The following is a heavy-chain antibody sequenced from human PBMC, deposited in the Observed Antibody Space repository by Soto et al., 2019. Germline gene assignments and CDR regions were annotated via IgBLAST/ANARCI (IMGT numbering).Heavy chain of an antibody. Sequence: EVQLLESGGGLVQVGGSLRLSCAASGFSFRKYAMSWVRQAPGKGLEWVSGISGSGDSTYHADSVKGRLTISRDNSKNTLSLQMSSLRAEDTAVYYCAKDQIYDSSGYHYESFDYWGRGILVTVSS. J-gene: IGHJ4*02. CDR2: ISGSGDST. D-gene: IGHD3-22*01. CDR1: GFSFRKYA. V-gene: IGHV3-23*01. CDR3: AKDQIYDSSGYHYESFDY.